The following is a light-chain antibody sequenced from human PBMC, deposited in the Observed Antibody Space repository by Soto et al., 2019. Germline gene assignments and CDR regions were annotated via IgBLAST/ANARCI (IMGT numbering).Light chain of an antibody. J-gene: IGKJ1*01. CDR3: QQYSTYPWT. V-gene: IGKV1-33*01. Sequence: DIQVTQSPSSLSASVGDRVTITCQASQDVTNYLNWYQQKPGKAPKLLIYDASNLETGVPSRFSGSGSGTDFTFTINSLQPDDFATYYCQQYSTYPWTFGQGTKVDIK. CDR1: QDVTNY. CDR2: DAS.